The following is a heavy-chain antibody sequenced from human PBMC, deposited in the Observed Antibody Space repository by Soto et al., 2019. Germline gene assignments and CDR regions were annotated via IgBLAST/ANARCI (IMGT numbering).Heavy chain of an antibody. Sequence: SETLSLTCNVSGASISSGDYYWSWIRQPPGKGLEWIGYIYYSGSTNYNPSLKSRVTISVDTSKNQFSLKLSSVTAADTAVYYCASSDYDSSGQYYYYGMDVWGQGTTVTVSS. CDR1: GASISSGDYY. D-gene: IGHD3-22*01. J-gene: IGHJ6*02. V-gene: IGHV4-61*08. CDR2: IYYSGST. CDR3: ASSDYDSSGQYYYYGMDV.